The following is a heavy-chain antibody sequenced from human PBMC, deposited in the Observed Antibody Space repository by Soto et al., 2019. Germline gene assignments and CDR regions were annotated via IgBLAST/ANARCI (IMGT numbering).Heavy chain of an antibody. V-gene: IGHV1-69*02. CDR2: IIPILGIA. D-gene: IGHD6-13*01. J-gene: IGHJ4*02. CDR3: ARGGLYRISWYYSDY. Sequence: QVQLVQSGAEVKKPGSSVKVSCKASGGTFSCYTISWVRQAPGQGLEWMGRIIPILGIANYAQKFQGRVTITADKSTSTAYMELSSLRSEDTAVYYCARGGLYRISWYYSDYWGQGTLVTVSS. CDR1: GGTFSCYT.